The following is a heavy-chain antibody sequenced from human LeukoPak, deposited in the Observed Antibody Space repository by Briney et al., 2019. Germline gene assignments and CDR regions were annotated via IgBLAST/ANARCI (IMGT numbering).Heavy chain of an antibody. Sequence: GGSLRLSCAASGFTFSSYAMHWVRQAPGKGLEYVSAISSNGGSTYYANSVKGRFTISRDNSKNTLYLQMGSLRAEDMAVYYCARPLGYCSGGSRLGLDYWGQGTLVTVSS. CDR3: ARPLGYCSGGSRLGLDY. D-gene: IGHD2-15*01. CDR2: ISSNGGST. CDR1: GFTFSSYA. V-gene: IGHV3-64*01. J-gene: IGHJ4*02.